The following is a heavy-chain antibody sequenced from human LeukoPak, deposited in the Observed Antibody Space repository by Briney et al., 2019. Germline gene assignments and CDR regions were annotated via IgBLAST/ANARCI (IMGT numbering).Heavy chain of an antibody. CDR3: ARDLVSDTAMDDY. CDR1: GGSISSGDYY. D-gene: IGHD5-18*01. J-gene: IGHJ4*02. CDR2: IYYSGST. V-gene: IGHV4-30-4*08. Sequence: SETLSLTCTVSGGSISSGDYYWSWIRQPPGKGLEWIGYIYYSGSTYYNPSLKSRVTISVDTSKNQFSLKLSSVTAADTAVYYCARDLVSDTAMDDYWGQGTLVTVSS.